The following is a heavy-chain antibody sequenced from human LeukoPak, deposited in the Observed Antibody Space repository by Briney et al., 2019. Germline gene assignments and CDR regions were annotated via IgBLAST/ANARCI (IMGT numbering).Heavy chain of an antibody. CDR1: GGSISSGGYS. Sequence: PSETLSLTCAVSGGSISSGGYSWSWIRQPPGKGLEWIGYIYHSGSTYYNPSLKSRVTISVDRSRNQFSLKLSSVTAADTAVYYCARDDSSGYYPIYWGQGTLVTVSS. V-gene: IGHV4-30-2*01. CDR3: ARDDSSGYYPIY. J-gene: IGHJ4*02. CDR2: IYHSGST. D-gene: IGHD3-22*01.